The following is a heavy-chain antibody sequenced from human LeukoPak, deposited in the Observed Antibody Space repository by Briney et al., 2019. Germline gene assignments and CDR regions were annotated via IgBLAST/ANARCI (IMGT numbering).Heavy chain of an antibody. D-gene: IGHD5-18*01. CDR3: VRVLGYSYGFDY. Sequence: PGGSLRLSCAASGFSFSGYWMSWVRQAPGKGLEWVANIKQDGSEKYYLDSVKGRFTISRDNAKNSLYLQMNSLRADGTAVYYCVRVLGYSYGFDYWGQGTPVTVSS. V-gene: IGHV3-7*01. CDR1: GFSFSGYW. J-gene: IGHJ4*02. CDR2: IKQDGSEK.